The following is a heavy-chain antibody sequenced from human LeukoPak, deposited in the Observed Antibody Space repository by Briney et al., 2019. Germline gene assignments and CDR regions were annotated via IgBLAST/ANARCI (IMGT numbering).Heavy chain of an antibody. CDR1: GYTFTSYD. D-gene: IGHD6-13*01. J-gene: IGHJ2*01. CDR2: MNPNSGNT. CDR3: ARDSPHSSRDSYWYFDL. Sequence: VASVKVSCKASGYTFTSYDINWVRQATGQGLEWMGWMNPNSGNTGYAQKFQGRVTMTRNTSISTAYMELSSLRSEDMAVYYCARDSPHSSRDSYWYFDLWGRGTLVTVSS. V-gene: IGHV1-8*01.